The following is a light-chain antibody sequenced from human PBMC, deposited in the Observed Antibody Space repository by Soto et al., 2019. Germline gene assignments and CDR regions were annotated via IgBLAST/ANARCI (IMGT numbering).Light chain of an antibody. Sequence: DIQMTQSPSSLSASVGDRVTITCRASESINRHLNWYQQQPGKAPKLLIYAASSSQNGVPSRFXGGGSGTDFTLIITNLQPEDFATYYCQQSYAALSLTFGQGTRLEIK. V-gene: IGKV1-39*01. CDR1: ESINRH. J-gene: IGKJ5*01. CDR2: AAS. CDR3: QQSYAALSLT.